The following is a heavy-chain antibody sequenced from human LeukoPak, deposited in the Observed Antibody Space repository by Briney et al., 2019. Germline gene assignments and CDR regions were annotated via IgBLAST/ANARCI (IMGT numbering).Heavy chain of an antibody. J-gene: IGHJ4*02. V-gene: IGHV3-53*01. CDR1: GFTVSSNN. D-gene: IGHD2-15*01. CDR3: ARDRSECSGGSCYSGGFDY. CDR2: IYSGGST. Sequence: TGGSLRLSCAASGFTVSSNNMSWVRQAPGKGLAWVSVIYSGGSTYYADSVKGRFTISRDNSKNTLYLQMNSLRAEDTAVYYCARDRSECSGGSCYSGGFDYWGQGTLVTVSS.